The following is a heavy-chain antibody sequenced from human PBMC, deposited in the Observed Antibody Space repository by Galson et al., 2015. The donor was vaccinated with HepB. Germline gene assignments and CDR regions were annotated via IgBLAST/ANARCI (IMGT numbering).Heavy chain of an antibody. V-gene: IGHV3-30-3*01. J-gene: IGHJ3*02. CDR1: GFTFSSYA. CDR3: ATHIAVAGPDAFDI. D-gene: IGHD6-19*01. CDR2: ISYDGSNK. Sequence: SLRLSCAASGFTFSSYALHWVRQAPGKGLEWVAVISYDGSNKYYVDSVKGRFTVSRDNSRNTLYLQMNSLRTEDTAVYYCATHIAVAGPDAFDIWGQGTMVTVSS.